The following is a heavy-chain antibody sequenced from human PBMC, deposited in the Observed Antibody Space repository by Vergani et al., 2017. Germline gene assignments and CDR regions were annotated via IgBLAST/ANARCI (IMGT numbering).Heavy chain of an antibody. D-gene: IGHD1-26*01. CDR3: STGREHVGLNYSEY. J-gene: IGHJ4*02. CDR1: GFIFKDIW. Sequence: EVQLVESGGTLVRPGGSLRLSCAASGFIFKDIWMTWVRQAPGKGLEWVGRIEGKTGGATVDYAAGVKGRFTISRDDPKYTLYLQMNNLRPEDSGIYYCSTGREHVGLNYSEYWGQGTLVTVSS. V-gene: IGHV3-15*02. CDR2: IEGKTGGATV.